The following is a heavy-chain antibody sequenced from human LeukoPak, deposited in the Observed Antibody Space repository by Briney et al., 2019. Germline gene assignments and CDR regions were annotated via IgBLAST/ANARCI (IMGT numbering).Heavy chain of an antibody. V-gene: IGHV4-61*02. J-gene: IGHJ1*01. D-gene: IGHD3-16*02. CDR2: IYTSGST. CDR3: ARGPTFGGVIVTRYFQH. Sequence: SETLSLTCTVSGGSISSGSYYWSWIRQPAGKGLEWIGRIYTSGSTNYNPSLKSRVSISADTSKYQFSLRLTSVTAADTAVYYCARGPTFGGVIVTRYFQHWGQGTQVIVSS. CDR1: GGSISSGSYY.